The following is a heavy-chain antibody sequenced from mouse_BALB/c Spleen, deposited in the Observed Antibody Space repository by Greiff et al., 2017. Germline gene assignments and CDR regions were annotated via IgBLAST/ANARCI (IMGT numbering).Heavy chain of an antibody. Sequence: EVMLVESGGGLVQPGGSRKLSCAASGFTFSSFGMHWVRQAPEKGLEWVAYISSGSSTIYYADTVKGRFTISRDNPKNTLFLQMTLLRSEDTAMYYCARGVYYDYDEGNLDYWGQGTTLTVSS. CDR3: ARGVYYDYDEGNLDY. CDR2: ISSGSSTI. D-gene: IGHD2-4*01. J-gene: IGHJ2*01. V-gene: IGHV5-17*02. CDR1: GFTFSSFG.